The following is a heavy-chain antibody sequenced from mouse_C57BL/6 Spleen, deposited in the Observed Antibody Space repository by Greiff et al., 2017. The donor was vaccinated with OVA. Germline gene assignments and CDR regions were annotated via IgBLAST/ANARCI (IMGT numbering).Heavy chain of an antibody. CDR2: ISYDGSN. Sequence: DVQLQESGPGLVKPSQSLSLTCSVTGYSITSGYYWNWIRQFPGNKLEWMGYISYDGSNNYNPSLKNRISITRDTSKNQFFLKLNSVTTEDTATYYCARDGRIPWFAYWGQGTLVTVSA. J-gene: IGHJ3*01. V-gene: IGHV3-6*01. CDR1: GYSITSGYY. CDR3: ARDGRIPWFAY.